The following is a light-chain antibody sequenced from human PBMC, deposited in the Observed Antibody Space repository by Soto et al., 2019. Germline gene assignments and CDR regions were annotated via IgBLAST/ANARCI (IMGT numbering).Light chain of an antibody. CDR2: DAS. J-gene: IGKJ5*01. Sequence: EIVLTQSPATLSLSPGERATLSCRASQSVSSNLAWYQQKPGQAPRLLIYDASNRATGIPARFSGSGSGTDFTLTISRLAPEDFAVYYCQRGDTFGQGTRLEIK. CDR1: QSVSSN. V-gene: IGKV3-11*01. CDR3: QRGDT.